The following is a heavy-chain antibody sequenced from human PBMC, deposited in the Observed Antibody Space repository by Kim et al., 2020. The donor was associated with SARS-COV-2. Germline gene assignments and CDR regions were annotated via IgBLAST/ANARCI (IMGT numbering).Heavy chain of an antibody. J-gene: IGHJ4*01. Sequence: SETLSLTCTVFGGSISSSSYYWGWIRQPPGKGLEWIGSIYYSGSTYYNPSLKSRVTISVDTSKNQFSLKLSSVTAADTAVYYCARLQGWIQLWYFDYWG. D-gene: IGHD5-18*01. V-gene: IGHV4-39*01. CDR1: GGSISSSSYY. CDR2: IYYSGST. CDR3: ARLQGWIQLWYFDY.